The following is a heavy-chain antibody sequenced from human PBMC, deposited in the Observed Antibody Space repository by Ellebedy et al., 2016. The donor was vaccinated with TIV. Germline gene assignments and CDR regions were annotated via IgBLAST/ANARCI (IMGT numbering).Heavy chain of an antibody. CDR3: ASMNYYYYGMDV. V-gene: IGHV4-31*03. CDR1: GGSISSGGYY. CDR2: IYYSGST. Sequence: SETLSLTCTVSGGSISSGGYYWSWIRQHPGKGLEWIGYIYYSGSTYYNPSLKSRVTISVDTSKNPFSLKLSSVTAADTAVYYCASMNYYYYGMDVWGQGTTVTVSS. J-gene: IGHJ6*02.